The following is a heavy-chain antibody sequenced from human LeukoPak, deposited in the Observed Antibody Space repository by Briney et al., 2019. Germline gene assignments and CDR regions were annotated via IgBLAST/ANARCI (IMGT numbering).Heavy chain of an antibody. CDR1: GGSISSDY. Sequence: SETLSLTCTVSGGSISSDYWSWIREPPGKGLEWIGGIYYSGSTNYNPSLKSRVTISVDTSQTQSSLKLRSVPAAVTAGYACAREEGGWYFDLWGRGTLVTVP. CDR3: AREEGGWYFDL. J-gene: IGHJ2*01. CDR2: IYYSGST. V-gene: IGHV4-59*01. D-gene: IGHD2-15*01.